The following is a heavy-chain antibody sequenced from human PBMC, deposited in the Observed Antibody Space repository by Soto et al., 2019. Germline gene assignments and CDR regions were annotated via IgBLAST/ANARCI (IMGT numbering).Heavy chain of an antibody. CDR1: GGTFSSYA. Sequence: QVQLVQSGAEVKKPGSSVKVSCKASGGTFSSYAISWVRQAPGQGLEWMGGIIPIFGTANYAQKFQGRVTITADESTSTAYMELSSLRSEDTAVYYCARVVGSSGYVLGGWFDPWGQGTLVTVSS. CDR2: IIPIFGTA. J-gene: IGHJ5*02. V-gene: IGHV1-69*01. CDR3: ARVVGSSGYVLGGWFDP. D-gene: IGHD3-22*01.